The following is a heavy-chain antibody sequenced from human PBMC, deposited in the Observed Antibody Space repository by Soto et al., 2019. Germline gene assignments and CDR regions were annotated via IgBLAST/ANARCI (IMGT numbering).Heavy chain of an antibody. CDR1: GYSFTSYW. V-gene: IGHV5-10-1*01. Sequence: GESLKISCKGSGYSFTSYWISWVRQMPGKGLEWMGRIGPSDSYTNYSPSFQGHVTISADKSISTAYLQWSSLKASDTAMYYCARHIVAEAEDYYYGMDVWGQGTRVTFSS. CDR3: ARHIVAEAEDYYYGMDV. D-gene: IGHD6-13*01. J-gene: IGHJ6*02. CDR2: IGPSDSYT.